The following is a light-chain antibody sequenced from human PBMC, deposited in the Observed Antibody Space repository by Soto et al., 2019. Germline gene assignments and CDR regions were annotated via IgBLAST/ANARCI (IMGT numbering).Light chain of an antibody. V-gene: IGKV3-11*01. CDR1: QSVNNY. Sequence: IVMTQSPATLSVSPGERATLSCMASQSVNNYLAWYQQTPGQAPRLLIYDASTRATGIPARFSGSGSGTDFTLTISSLEPEDFAIYYCQQRIDWPLTFGGGTKVDNK. CDR3: QQRIDWPLT. CDR2: DAS. J-gene: IGKJ4*01.